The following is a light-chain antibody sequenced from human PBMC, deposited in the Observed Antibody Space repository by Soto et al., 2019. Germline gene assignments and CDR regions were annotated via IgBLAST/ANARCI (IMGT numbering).Light chain of an antibody. Sequence: IVWTHSPATLSLSPGERATLSCRASQSVSSHLAWYQQTPGQAPRLLIYDASNRATGIPARFSGSGSGTDFTLTISSLEPEDFAVYYCQQRSNWLSITFGQGTRLEIK. CDR2: DAS. CDR3: QQRSNWLSIT. CDR1: QSVSSH. J-gene: IGKJ5*01. V-gene: IGKV3-11*01.